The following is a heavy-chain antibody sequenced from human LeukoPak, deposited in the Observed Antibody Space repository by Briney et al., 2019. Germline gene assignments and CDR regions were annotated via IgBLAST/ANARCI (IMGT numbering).Heavy chain of an antibody. CDR3: ARVGSFTHQWSG. J-gene: IGHJ4*02. Sequence: PGGSLRLSCAASGFTFSSYAMHWVRQAPGKGLEWVAVISYDGSNKYYADSVKGRFTISRDNSKNTLYLQMNSLRAEDTAIYYCARVGSFTHQWSGWGQGTLVTVSS. D-gene: IGHD2-15*01. CDR1: GFTFSSYA. V-gene: IGHV3-30*04. CDR2: ISYDGSNK.